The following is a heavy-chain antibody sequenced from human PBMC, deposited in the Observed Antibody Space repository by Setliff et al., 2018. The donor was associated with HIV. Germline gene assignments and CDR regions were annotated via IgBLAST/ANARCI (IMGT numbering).Heavy chain of an antibody. Sequence: GGSLRLSCGASGFTFSNAWMSWYRQAPGKGLEWVGRIKSRAHGGTTDYATPVKGRFTVSRDDSKDTLYLQMNSLKIEDTAVYYCAKDPPSSSWYYFDYWGQGTLVTVSS. CDR3: AKDPPSSSWYYFDY. J-gene: IGHJ4*02. V-gene: IGHV3-15*01. CDR1: GFTFSNAW. D-gene: IGHD6-13*01. CDR2: IKSRAHGGTT.